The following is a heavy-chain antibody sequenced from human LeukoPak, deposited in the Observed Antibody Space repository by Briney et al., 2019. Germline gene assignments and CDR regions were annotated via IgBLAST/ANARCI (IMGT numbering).Heavy chain of an antibody. J-gene: IGHJ4*02. CDR3: ARGINDYGENFGY. CDR1: GGSISSYY. CDR2: IYYSGST. V-gene: IGHV4-59*01. D-gene: IGHD4-17*01. Sequence: SETLSLTCTVSGGSISSYYWSWIRQPPGKGLEWIGYIYYSGSTNYNPSLKSRVTISVDTSKNQFSLKLSSVTAADTAVYYCARGINDYGENFGYWGQGTLVTVSS.